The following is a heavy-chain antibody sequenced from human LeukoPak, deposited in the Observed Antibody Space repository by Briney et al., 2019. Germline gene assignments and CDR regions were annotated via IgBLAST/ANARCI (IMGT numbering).Heavy chain of an antibody. V-gene: IGHV1-69*01. J-gene: IGHJ4*02. CDR1: GGTFSSYA. Sequence: SEKVSCKASGGTFSSYAISWVRQAPGQGLEWGGGIIPIFGTANYAQKFQGRVTITADESTSTAYLELSSLRSEDTAVYYCARGGVYVLVSFDYWGEGTLVTVSS. D-gene: IGHD5/OR15-5a*01. CDR2: IIPIFGTA. CDR3: ARGGVYVLVSFDY.